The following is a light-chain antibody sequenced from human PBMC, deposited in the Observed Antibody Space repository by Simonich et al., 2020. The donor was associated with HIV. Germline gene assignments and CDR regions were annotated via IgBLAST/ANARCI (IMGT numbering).Light chain of an antibody. J-gene: IGKJ3*01. CDR1: QSVLYSSNNKNY. CDR3: QQYYSTPLT. CDR2: WAS. V-gene: IGKV4-1*01. Sequence: DIVMTQSPDSLAVSLGERATINCKSSQSVLYSSNNKNYLAWYQQKPGQPPKLLIYWASTRESGVPDRFSRSGSGTDFTLTISSLQAEDVAVYYCQQYYSTPLTFGPGTKVKI.